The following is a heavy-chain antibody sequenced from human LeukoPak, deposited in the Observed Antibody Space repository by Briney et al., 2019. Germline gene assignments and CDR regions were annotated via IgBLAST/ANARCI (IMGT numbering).Heavy chain of an antibody. CDR1: GFTFSSYS. D-gene: IGHD3-3*01. Sequence: GSLRLFWSASGFTFSSYSMQWVRQAPGQGPEWVAVISYDGSNKYYADSVKGRFTISRDNSKNTLYLQMNSLRAEDTAVYYCARGHRDFWSGYYDYWGQGTLVTVSS. V-gene: IGHV3-30-3*01. CDR2: ISYDGSNK. J-gene: IGHJ4*02. CDR3: ARGHRDFWSGYYDY.